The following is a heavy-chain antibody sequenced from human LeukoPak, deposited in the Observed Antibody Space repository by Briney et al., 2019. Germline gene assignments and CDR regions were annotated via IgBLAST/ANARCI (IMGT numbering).Heavy chain of an antibody. CDR1: GGSISSYY. J-gene: IGHJ4*02. CDR2: IYYSGSA. V-gene: IGHV4-59*01. Sequence: SETLSLTCTVSGGSISSYYWIWIRQPPGKGLEWIGYIYYSGSANYNPSLKSRVTISVDTSKNQFSLKLSSVTAADTAVYYCARASLGIKGGYFFDYWGQGTLVTVSS. D-gene: IGHD7-27*01. CDR3: ARASLGIKGGYFFDY.